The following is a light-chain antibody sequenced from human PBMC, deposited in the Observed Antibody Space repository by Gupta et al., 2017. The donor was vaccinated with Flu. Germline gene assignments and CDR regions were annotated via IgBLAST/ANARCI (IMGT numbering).Light chain of an antibody. J-gene: IGKJ2*01. CDR3: HHYGTSPYT. CDR2: GTS. Sequence: GTLSLSPGEGGTRSCRASERVNRNHLAWYQQKPGQAPRLLMYGTSNRATGVPDRFSGGGSGTDFTLTINRREPEDSALCYCHHYGTSPYTFGQGTKLEIK. V-gene: IGKV3-20*01. CDR1: ERVNRNH.